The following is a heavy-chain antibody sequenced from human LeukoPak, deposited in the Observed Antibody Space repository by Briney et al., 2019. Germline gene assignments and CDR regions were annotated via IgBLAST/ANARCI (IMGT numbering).Heavy chain of an antibody. CDR2: ISNDGSNK. J-gene: IGHJ4*02. CDR3: ARDLIVGYFDY. Sequence: GGSLRLSCAASGFTFSSYAMHWVRQAPGKELEWVAVISNDGSNKYYADSVKGRFTISRDNSKNTLYLQMNSLSAEDTAVYYCARDLIVGYFDYGGQGTLVTVSS. D-gene: IGHD1-26*01. CDR1: GFTFSSYA. V-gene: IGHV3-30-3*01.